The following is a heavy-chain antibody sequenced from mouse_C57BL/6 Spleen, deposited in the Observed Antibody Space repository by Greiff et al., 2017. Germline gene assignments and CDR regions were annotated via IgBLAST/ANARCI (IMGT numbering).Heavy chain of an antibody. J-gene: IGHJ3*01. D-gene: IGHD2-3*01. V-gene: IGHV5-4*03. CDR1: GFTFSSYA. CDR2: ISDGGSYT. Sequence: EVMLVESGGGLVKPGGSLKLSCAASGFTFSSYAMSWVRQTPDKRLEWVATISDGGSYTYYPDNVKGRFTISRDNAKSNLYLQMSHLKSEDTAMYYCARGDDGYRFAYWGQGTMVTVSA. CDR3: ARGDDGYRFAY.